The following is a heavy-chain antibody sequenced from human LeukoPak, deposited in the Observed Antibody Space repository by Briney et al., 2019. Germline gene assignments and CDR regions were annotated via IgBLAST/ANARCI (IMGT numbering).Heavy chain of an antibody. J-gene: IGHJ4*02. CDR2: IYYSGST. V-gene: IGHV4-39*01. CDR3: ARSTYYYDSSGLSY. Sequence: KPSETLSLTCSVSGGSISRNSYYWGWIRQPPGKGLEWIGSIYYSGSTYYNPSLKSRVTISVDTSKNQFSLKLSSVTAADTAVYYCARSTYYYDSSGLSYWGQGTLVTVSS. CDR1: GGSISRNSYY. D-gene: IGHD3-22*01.